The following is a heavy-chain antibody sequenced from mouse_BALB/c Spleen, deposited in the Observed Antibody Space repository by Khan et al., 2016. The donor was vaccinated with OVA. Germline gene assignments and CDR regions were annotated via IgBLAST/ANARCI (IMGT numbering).Heavy chain of an antibody. CDR3: ARDYWFAY. CDR2: ISSGSSP. J-gene: IGHJ3*01. Sequence: EVELVESGGGLVKPGGSLKLSCAASGFTFSNYAMSWVRQTPEKRLEWVASISSGSSPYYPDSVKVRFTISRDNARNILYLQMSSLRSEDTAMDYCARDYWFAYWGQGTLVTVSA. V-gene: IGHV5-6-5*01. CDR1: GFTFSNYA.